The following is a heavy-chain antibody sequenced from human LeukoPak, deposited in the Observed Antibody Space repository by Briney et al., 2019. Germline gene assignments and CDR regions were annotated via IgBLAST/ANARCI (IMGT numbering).Heavy chain of an antibody. V-gene: IGHV1-8*02. D-gene: IGHD2-15*01. CDR3: ARAIVGNVIIRFKRRWFDP. CDR1: GDTFTDND. CDR2: VNPGSGNT. J-gene: IGHJ5*02. Sequence: ASVKVSCKASGDTFTDNDITCGRQAAGQKRQSRGWVNPGSGNTGYAQNFQGRVTMTSNPSISTAYMQLSSLRYEDTAVYYCARAIVGNVIIRFKRRWFDPWRQGTLVCVSS.